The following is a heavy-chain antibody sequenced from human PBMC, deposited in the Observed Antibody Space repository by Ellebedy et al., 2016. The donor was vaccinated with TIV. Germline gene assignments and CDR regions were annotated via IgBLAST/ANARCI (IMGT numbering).Heavy chain of an antibody. CDR1: GFTFSSYS. J-gene: IGHJ4*02. CDR2: ISSSSSYI. Sequence: PGGSLRLSCAASGFTFSSYSMNRVRQAPGKGLEWVSSISSSSSYIYYADSVKGRFTISRDNAKNSLYLQMNSLRAEDTAVYYCATRGYSYGYPYFDYWGQGTLVTVSS. CDR3: ATRGYSYGYPYFDY. D-gene: IGHD5-18*01. V-gene: IGHV3-21*01.